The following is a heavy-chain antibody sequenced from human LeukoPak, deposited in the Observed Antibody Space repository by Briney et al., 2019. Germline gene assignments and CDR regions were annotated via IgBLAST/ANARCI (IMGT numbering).Heavy chain of an antibody. D-gene: IGHD6-19*01. Sequence: GASVKVSCKASGYTFSSYGITWVRQAPGQGLEWMGWLSPYNGDTNYAQKLQDRVTTTTDTSTSTAYMELTSLRSDDSAVHYCARGGSGWSSDFWGQGTLVTVSS. CDR2: LSPYNGDT. J-gene: IGHJ4*02. V-gene: IGHV1-18*01. CDR3: ARGGSGWSSDF. CDR1: GYTFSSYG.